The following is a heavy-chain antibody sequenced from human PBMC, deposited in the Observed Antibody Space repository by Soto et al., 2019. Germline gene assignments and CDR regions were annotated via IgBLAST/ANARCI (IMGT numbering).Heavy chain of an antibody. CDR2: ISSNGGST. J-gene: IGHJ4*02. CDR3: ARGGSDFDY. Sequence: XXSLRLSCAACGFTLRNSAMNGVRQAPGKGLEYVSAISSNGGSTYYANSVKGRFTISRDNSKNTLYLQMGSLRAEDMAVYYCARGGSDFDYWGQGTLVTVSS. CDR1: GFTLRNSA. D-gene: IGHD1-26*01. V-gene: IGHV3-64*01.